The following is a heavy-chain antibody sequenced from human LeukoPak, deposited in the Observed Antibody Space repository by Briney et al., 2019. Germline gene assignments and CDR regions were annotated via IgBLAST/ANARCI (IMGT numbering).Heavy chain of an antibody. CDR3: ARRGRRDYYGSGSL. Sequence: SETLSLTCTVSGGSISSSSYYWGWIRQPPGKGLEWIGSSYYSGSTYYNPSLKSRVTISVDTSKNQFSLKLSSVTAADTAVYYCARRGRRDYYGSGSLWSQGTLVTVSS. D-gene: IGHD3-10*01. J-gene: IGHJ1*01. CDR2: SYYSGST. CDR1: GGSISSSSYY. V-gene: IGHV4-39*01.